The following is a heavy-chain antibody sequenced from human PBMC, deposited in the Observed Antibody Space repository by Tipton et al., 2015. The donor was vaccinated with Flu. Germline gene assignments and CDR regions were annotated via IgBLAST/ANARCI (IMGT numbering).Heavy chain of an antibody. J-gene: IGHJ5*02. CDR3: ARRDFSNYVSEPKNWFDP. CDR2: SHHTGST. CDR1: GDSIGGAYY. Sequence: TLSLTCSVSGDSIGGAYYWGWIRQPPGKGLEWIGNSHHTGSTYRNPSLKSRVIISVDRSKNQFSLKLTSVTAADTAVYCCARRDFSNYVSEPKNWFDPWGQGTLVTVSS. V-gene: IGHV4-38-2*01. D-gene: IGHD4-11*01.